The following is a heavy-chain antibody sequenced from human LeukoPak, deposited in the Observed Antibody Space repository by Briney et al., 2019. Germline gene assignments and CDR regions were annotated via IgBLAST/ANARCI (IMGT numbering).Heavy chain of an antibody. CDR1: GYTFTDYY. CDR2: INPNSGGT. Sequence: ASVKVSCKASGYTFTDYYMHWVRQAPGQGLEWMGWINPNSGGTNYAQKFQGRVTLTRDTSISTAYMELSRLRSDDTAVYYCARGQDTMVRGALGDYWGQGTLVTVSS. J-gene: IGHJ4*02. D-gene: IGHD3-10*01. V-gene: IGHV1-2*02. CDR3: ARGQDTMVRGALGDY.